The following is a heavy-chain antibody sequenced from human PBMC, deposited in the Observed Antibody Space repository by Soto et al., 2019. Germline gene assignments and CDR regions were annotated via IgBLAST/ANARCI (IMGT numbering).Heavy chain of an antibody. CDR2: IIPIFGTA. CDR1: GGTFSSYA. Sequence: SVKVSCKASGGTFSSYAISWVRQAPGQGLEWMGGIIPIFGTANYAQKFQGRVTITADESTSTAYMELSSLRSEDTAVYYCARSAARGSYYYYYYYGMDVWGQGTTVTV. D-gene: IGHD6-6*01. J-gene: IGHJ6*02. V-gene: IGHV1-69*13. CDR3: ARSAARGSYYYYYYYGMDV.